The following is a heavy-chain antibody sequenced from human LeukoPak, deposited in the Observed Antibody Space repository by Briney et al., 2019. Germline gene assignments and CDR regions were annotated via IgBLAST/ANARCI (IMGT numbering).Heavy chain of an antibody. CDR2: ISDNGGTP. CDR3: AKRGPVTGTKYFDY. Sequence: GGSLRLSCAASQFMFSTYAMYWVRQPPGKGLEWVSGISDNGGTPYYADPVKGRFPISRDNSKNMLYLHMNSLRAEDTAVYYCAKRGPVTGTKYFDYWGQGTLVTVSS. J-gene: IGHJ4*02. CDR1: QFMFSTYA. D-gene: IGHD6-19*01. V-gene: IGHV3-23*01.